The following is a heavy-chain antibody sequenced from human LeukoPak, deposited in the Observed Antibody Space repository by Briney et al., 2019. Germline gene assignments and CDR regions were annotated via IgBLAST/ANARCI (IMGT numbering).Heavy chain of an antibody. CDR3: ARTEVVPAAIRANWFDP. V-gene: IGHV4-31*03. CDR1: GGSISRGGYY. CDR2: IYYSGST. D-gene: IGHD2-2*02. Sequence: SQTLSLTCTVSGGSISRGGYYWSWIRQHPGKGLEWIGYIYYSGSTYYNPSLKSRVTISVDTSKNQFSLKLSSVTAADTAVYYCARTEVVPAAIRANWFDPWGQGTLVTVSS. J-gene: IGHJ5*02.